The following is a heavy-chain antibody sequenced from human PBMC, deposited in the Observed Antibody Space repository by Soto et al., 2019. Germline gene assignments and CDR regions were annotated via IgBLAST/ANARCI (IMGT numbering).Heavy chain of an antibody. V-gene: IGHV1-3*01. D-gene: IGHD3-22*01. CDR1: GYSFTSYA. CDR2: INAGNGNT. CDR3: ARVSGYYCWDD. Sequence: QVQLVQSGAEVKKPGASVKVSCKASGYSFTSYAMHWVRQAPGQRLEWMGWINAGNGNTKYSQKFQGRVTITRDTSASTAYMELSSLRSDVTAVYYFARVSGYYCWDDWGQGTLVTVSS. J-gene: IGHJ4*02.